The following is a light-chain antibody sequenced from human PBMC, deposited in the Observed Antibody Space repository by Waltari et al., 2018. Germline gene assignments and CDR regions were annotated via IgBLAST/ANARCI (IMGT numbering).Light chain of an antibody. Sequence: AIWMTQSPSLLSASTGDRVTISCRMSQGISIYFAWYQQKPGKAPELLIYAASTLQSGVPSRFSGSGSGTDFTLTISCLQSEDFATYYCQQYYSFPLTFGGGTKVEIK. CDR2: AAS. V-gene: IGKV1D-8*02. CDR3: QQYYSFPLT. CDR1: QGISIY. J-gene: IGKJ4*01.